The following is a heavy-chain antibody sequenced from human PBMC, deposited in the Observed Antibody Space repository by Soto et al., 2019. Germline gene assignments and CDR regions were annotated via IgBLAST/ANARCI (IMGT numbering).Heavy chain of an antibody. D-gene: IGHD3-10*01. J-gene: IGHJ6*02. CDR3: ARSLWPNYYGSGSYGGMDV. V-gene: IGHV4-31*03. CDR2: IYYSGST. Sequence: SETLSLTGTVSGGSISSGCYYWSWIRQHPGKGLEWIGYIYYSGSTYYNPSLKSRVTISVDTSKNQFSLKLSSVTAADTAVYYCARSLWPNYYGSGSYGGMDVWGQGTTVTVSS. CDR1: GGSISSGCYY.